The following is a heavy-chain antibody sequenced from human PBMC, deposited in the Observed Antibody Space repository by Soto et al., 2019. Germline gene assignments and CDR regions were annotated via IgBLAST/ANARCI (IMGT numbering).Heavy chain of an antibody. J-gene: IGHJ4*02. V-gene: IGHV3-21*01. D-gene: IGHD6-6*01. CDR3: AKVLGSSSSPAGFDY. CDR2: ISSSSSYI. CDR1: GFTFSSYS. Sequence: EVQLVESGGGLVKPGGSLRLSCAASGFTFSSYSMNWVRQAPGKGLEWVSSISSSSSYIYYADSVKGRFTISRDNAKNSLYLQMNSLRAEDTAVYYCAKVLGSSSSPAGFDYCGQGPLVTVSS.